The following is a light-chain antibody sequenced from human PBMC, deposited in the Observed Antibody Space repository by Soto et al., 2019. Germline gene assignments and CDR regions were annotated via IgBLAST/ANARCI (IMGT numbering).Light chain of an antibody. J-gene: IGKJ1*01. CDR1: QSVSSY. V-gene: IGKV3-11*01. CDR2: DAS. Sequence: EIVLTQSPATLSLSPGERATLSCRASQSVSSYLAWYQQKPGHAPRLLIYDASTRATGIPARFSGSGSGTDVTLTISRLEPEDFAVYYCQQRSNWPRTFGQGTKVEL. CDR3: QQRSNWPRT.